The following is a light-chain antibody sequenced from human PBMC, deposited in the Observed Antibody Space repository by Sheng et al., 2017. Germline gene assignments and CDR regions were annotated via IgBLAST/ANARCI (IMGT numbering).Light chain of an antibody. CDR2: GAS. CDR3: QQRKYWPPLT. V-gene: IGKV3-11*01. Sequence: EIVLTQSPATLSLSPGDRATLSCRASQSVSSNLAWYQQKPGQAPRLLIYGASTRAPGIPARFSGSGSGTDFTLTISSLEPEDFAVYYCQQRKYWPPLTFGGGTKVEI. CDR1: QSVSSN. J-gene: IGKJ4*01.